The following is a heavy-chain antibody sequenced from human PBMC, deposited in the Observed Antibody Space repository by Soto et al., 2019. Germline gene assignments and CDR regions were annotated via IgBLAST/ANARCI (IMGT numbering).Heavy chain of an antibody. CDR2: ISSSSSYI. J-gene: IGHJ6*03. V-gene: IGHV3-21*01. CDR1: GFTFSSHG. Sequence: GGPLRLFCAASGFTFSSHGMHWVRQAPGKGVEGVASISSSSSYIYYADSVKGRFTISRDNSKNSLYLQMNSLLAEDTAVYYCARCAYAFWSGYYHPMDVWGKGTTVTVSS. D-gene: IGHD3-3*01. CDR3: ARCAYAFWSGYYHPMDV.